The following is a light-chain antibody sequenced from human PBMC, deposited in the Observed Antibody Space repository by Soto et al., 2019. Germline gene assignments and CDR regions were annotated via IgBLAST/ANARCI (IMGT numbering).Light chain of an antibody. CDR1: QSVSWW. V-gene: IGKV1-5*01. Sequence: GARVTITCRASQSVSWWLAWYQQRPGKGPKLLIYDASSLQSGVPSRFSGSGSGTEFTLTISSLQPEDFATYYCQQYNGDSYTFGQGTKLEI. CDR3: QQYNGDSYT. CDR2: DAS. J-gene: IGKJ2*01.